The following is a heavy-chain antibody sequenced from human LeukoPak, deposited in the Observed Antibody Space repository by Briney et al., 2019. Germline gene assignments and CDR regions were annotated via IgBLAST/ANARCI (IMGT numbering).Heavy chain of an antibody. Sequence: GGSLRLSCAASGFTFSSYAMHWVRQAPGKGLEWVAVISYDGSNKYYADSVKGRFTISRDNSKNTLYPQMNSLRAEDTAVYYCARGAYRGTSFDYWGQGTLVTVSS. CDR2: ISYDGSNK. D-gene: IGHD2-2*01. CDR1: GFTFSSYA. J-gene: IGHJ4*02. CDR3: ARGAYRGTSFDY. V-gene: IGHV3-30*04.